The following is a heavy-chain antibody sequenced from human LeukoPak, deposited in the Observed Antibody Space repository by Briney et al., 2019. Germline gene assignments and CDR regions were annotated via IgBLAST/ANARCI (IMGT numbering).Heavy chain of an antibody. CDR2: ISDSGGST. V-gene: IGHV3-23*01. J-gene: IGHJ6*03. D-gene: IGHD3-10*01. CDR3: AKGDNGDYGSSRYYYYMDV. Sequence: GGSLRLSCAASGFTFSSYGMSWVRRAPGKGLEWVSGISDSGGSTFYADSVKGRFTISRDTSKNTLYLQMNSLRAEDTAVYHCAKGDNGDYGSSRYYYYMDVWGKGTTVTVSS. CDR1: GFTFSSYG.